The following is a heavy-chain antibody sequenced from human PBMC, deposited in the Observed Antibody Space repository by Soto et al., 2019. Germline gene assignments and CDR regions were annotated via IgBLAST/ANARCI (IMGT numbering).Heavy chain of an antibody. D-gene: IGHD3-22*01. V-gene: IGHV1-69*01. CDR1: GGTFSSYA. J-gene: IGHJ4*02. CDR3: ARVGGSYDPSTLDY. Sequence: QVQLVQSGAEVKKPGSSVKVSCKASGGTFSSYAISWVRQAPGQGLEWMEGIIPIFGTANYAQKFQGRVTITADESTSTAYMELSSLRSEDTAVYYCARVGGSYDPSTLDYLGQGTLVTVSS. CDR2: IIPIFGTA.